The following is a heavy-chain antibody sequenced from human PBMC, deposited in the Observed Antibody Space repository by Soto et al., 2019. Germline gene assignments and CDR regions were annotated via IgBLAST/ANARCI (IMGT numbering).Heavy chain of an antibody. CDR3: AKDVMIVAVLYGMDV. CDR2: ISYDGSNK. CDR1: VFTFISYG. V-gene: IGHV3-30*18. D-gene: IGHD3-22*01. J-gene: IGHJ6*02. Sequence: GWSLRLSCASSVFTFISYGVHWVRQAPGKGLEWVAVISYDGSNKYYADSVKGRFTISRDNSKNTLYLQMNSLRAEDTAVYYCAKDVMIVAVLYGMDVWGQGTTVTVSS.